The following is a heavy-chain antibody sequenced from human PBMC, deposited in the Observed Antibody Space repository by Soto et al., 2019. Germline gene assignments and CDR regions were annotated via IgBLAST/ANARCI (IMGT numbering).Heavy chain of an antibody. V-gene: IGHV5-51*01. J-gene: IGHJ6*02. CDR3: ARKARYCSGGSCEPKDDYYYYYGMDV. CDR2: IYPGDSDT. D-gene: IGHD2-15*01. CDR1: GYSFTSYW. Sequence: GESLKISCKGSGYSFTSYWIGWVRQMPGKGLEWMGIIYPGDSDTRYSPSFQGQVTISADKSISTAYLQWSSLKASDTAMYYCARKARYCSGGSCEPKDDYYYYYGMDVWGQGTTVTVSS.